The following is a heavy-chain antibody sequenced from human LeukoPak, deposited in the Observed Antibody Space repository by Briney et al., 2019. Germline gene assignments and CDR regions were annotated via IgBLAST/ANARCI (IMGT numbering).Heavy chain of an antibody. CDR1: GGTFSSYA. CDR2: IIPILGIA. V-gene: IGHV1-69*04. Sequence: SVKVSCKASGGTFSSYAISWVRQAPGQGLEWMGRIIPILGIANYAQKFQGRVTMTRDTSTSTVYMELSSLRSEDTAVYYCARAGDYSFDYWGQGTLVTVSS. CDR3: ARAGDYSFDY. J-gene: IGHJ4*02. D-gene: IGHD4-11*01.